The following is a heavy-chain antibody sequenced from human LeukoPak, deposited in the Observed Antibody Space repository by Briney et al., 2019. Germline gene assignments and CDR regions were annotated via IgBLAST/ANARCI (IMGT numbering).Heavy chain of an antibody. Sequence: SETLSLTCAVSGGSINTGAYSWSWIRQPPGKGLEWIGYIYYSGSTFYNPSLKSRLTISIDTSKNQFSLKLSSVTAADTAVYYCARVERHDSILDVFDVWGQGTKVTVSS. CDR1: GGSINTGAYS. V-gene: IGHV4-30-4*07. J-gene: IGHJ3*01. CDR2: IYYSGST. D-gene: IGHD3-22*01. CDR3: ARVERHDSILDVFDV.